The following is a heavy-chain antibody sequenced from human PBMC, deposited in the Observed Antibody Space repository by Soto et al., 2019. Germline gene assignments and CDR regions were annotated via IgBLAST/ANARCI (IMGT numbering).Heavy chain of an antibody. D-gene: IGHD3-10*01. V-gene: IGHV4-31*03. CDR3: AKALYTTEVAWFGELLGPSLGMDV. CDR1: GASITSGGYY. Sequence: PSETLSLTCTVSGASITSGGYYWSWIRQHLGKGLEWIGYIYYSGSTYYNPSLKSRVTISVDTSKNQFSVKLSSVTAEDTAVYYCAKALYTTEVAWFGELLGPSLGMDVWGQGTTVTVSS. J-gene: IGHJ6*02. CDR2: IYYSGST.